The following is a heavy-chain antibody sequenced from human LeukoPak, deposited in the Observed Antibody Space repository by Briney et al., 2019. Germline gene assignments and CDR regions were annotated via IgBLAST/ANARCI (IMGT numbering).Heavy chain of an antibody. D-gene: IGHD1-26*01. Sequence: GGSLRLACAASGFTFSIYGMHWVRQAPGKGLEWVAFIRYDAINKYYAASVKGRFTISRDNSRNTLYLQMNSLRAEDTALYYCAKDGDTVSGTYYFDMDVWGKGTTVTISS. CDR1: GFTFSIYG. CDR2: IRYDAINK. J-gene: IGHJ6*03. CDR3: AKDGDTVSGTYYFDMDV. V-gene: IGHV3-30*02.